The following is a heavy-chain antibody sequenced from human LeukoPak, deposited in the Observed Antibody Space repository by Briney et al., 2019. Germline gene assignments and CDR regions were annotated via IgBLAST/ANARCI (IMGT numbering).Heavy chain of an antibody. CDR2: ISYDGSNK. CDR1: GFTFSSYA. CDR3: ACDPMYFDY. Sequence: PGGSLRLSCAASGFTFSSYAMHWVRQAPGKGLEWVAVISYDGSNKYYADSVKGRFTISRDNSKNTLYLQMNSLRAEDTAVYYCACDPMYFDYWGQGTLVTVSS. V-gene: IGHV3-30-3*01. D-gene: IGHD2-2*01. J-gene: IGHJ4*02.